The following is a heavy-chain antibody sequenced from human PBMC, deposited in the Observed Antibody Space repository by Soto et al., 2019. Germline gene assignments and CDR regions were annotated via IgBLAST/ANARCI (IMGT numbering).Heavy chain of an antibody. V-gene: IGHV4-31*03. Sequence: QVQLLESGPGLVKPSQTLSLICNVSGASISSGGYYWSWIRQRPGGGLEWLGFIYYRGISHYNPSLMGRPAILVDTSEHQLAPQLLSVTAADRVGYCCARTEWIMLWFEYWGQGDVVTV. J-gene: IGHJ4*02. CDR2: IYYRGIS. D-gene: IGHD5-12*01. CDR1: GASISSGGYY. CDR3: ARTEWIMLWFEY.